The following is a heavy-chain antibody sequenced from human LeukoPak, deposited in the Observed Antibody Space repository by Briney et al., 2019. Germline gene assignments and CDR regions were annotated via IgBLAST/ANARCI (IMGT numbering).Heavy chain of an antibody. Sequence: PGGSLRLSCAASGFTVSSNYMSWVRQAPGKGLEWVSIIYSGGHTYYADSVKDRFTISKDNSNNTLYLQMGSLRAEDTAVYYCARGRGGGSYYDFDYWGQGTLVTVAS. CDR3: ARGRGGGSYYDFDY. J-gene: IGHJ4*02. CDR1: GFTVSSNY. V-gene: IGHV3-66*01. CDR2: IYSGGHT. D-gene: IGHD1-26*01.